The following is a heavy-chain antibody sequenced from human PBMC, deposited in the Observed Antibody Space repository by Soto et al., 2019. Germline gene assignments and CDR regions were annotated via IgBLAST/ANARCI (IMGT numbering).Heavy chain of an antibody. CDR1: GFTFSSYS. Sequence: GGSLRLSCAASGFTFSSYSMNWVRQAPGKGLEWVSSISSDGSSTSYADSVKGRFTISRDNAKNTLYLQMNSLRAEDTAVYYCARVYSSSWYGAFDIWGQGTMVIVSS. CDR2: ISSDGSST. J-gene: IGHJ3*02. CDR3: ARVYSSSWYGAFDI. V-gene: IGHV3-74*01. D-gene: IGHD6-13*01.